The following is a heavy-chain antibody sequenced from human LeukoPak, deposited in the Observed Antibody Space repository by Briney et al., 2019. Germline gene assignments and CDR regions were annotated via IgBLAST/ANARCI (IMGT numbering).Heavy chain of an antibody. CDR1: GFTFSSYG. V-gene: IGHV3-30*04. Sequence: GGSLRLSCAASGFTFSSYGMHWVRQAPGKGLEWVAVISYDGSNKYYADSVKGRFTVSRANSENTLDLQMNSLRAEDTAVYYCAKGLVTGSLDYWGQGALVTVSS. D-gene: IGHD3-10*01. J-gene: IGHJ4*02. CDR3: AKGLVTGSLDY. CDR2: ISYDGSNK.